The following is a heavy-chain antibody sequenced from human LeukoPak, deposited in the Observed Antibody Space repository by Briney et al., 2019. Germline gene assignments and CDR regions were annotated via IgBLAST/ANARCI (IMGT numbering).Heavy chain of an antibody. V-gene: IGHV3-15*01. J-gene: IGHJ6*02. CDR2: IKSKTDGETT. CDR1: GFTFSNAW. Sequence: GGSLRLSCAASGFTFSNAWMSWVRQAPGKGLEWVGRIKSKTDGETTDYAAPVKGRFTISRDDSKNTLYLQMNSLKTEDTAVYYCTTDTVATIRYYYYGMDVWGQGTTVTVSS. CDR3: TTDTVATIRYYYYGMDV. D-gene: IGHD5-12*01.